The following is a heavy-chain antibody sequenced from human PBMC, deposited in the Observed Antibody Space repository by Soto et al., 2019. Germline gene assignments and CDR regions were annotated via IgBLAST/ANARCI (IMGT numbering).Heavy chain of an antibody. D-gene: IGHD2-15*01. CDR3: ASPDCSGGSCMGYYFDY. J-gene: IGHJ4*02. CDR2: IIPIFGTA. V-gene: IGHV1-69*01. CDR1: GGTFSSYA. Sequence: QVQLVQSGAEVKKPGSSVKVSCKASGGTFSSYAISWVRQAPVQGLEWMGGIIPIFGTANYAQKFQGRVTITADESTSTAYMELSSLRSEDTAVYYCASPDCSGGSCMGYYFDYWGQGTLVTVSS.